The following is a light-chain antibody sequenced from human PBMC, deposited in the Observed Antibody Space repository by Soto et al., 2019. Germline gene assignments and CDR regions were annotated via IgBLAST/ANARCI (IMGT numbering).Light chain of an antibody. Sequence: SVLTQPPSVSAAPGQKVTISCSGSSSNIGGNSVSWYQQLPGTAPKLLIYDDDKRPSGIPDRFSGSKSGTSAKLVITGLQTGDEAVYYCGTWDDSLFSFVLGPGTKVTVL. J-gene: IGLJ1*01. V-gene: IGLV1-51*01. CDR1: SSNIGGNS. CDR3: GTWDDSLFSFV. CDR2: DDD.